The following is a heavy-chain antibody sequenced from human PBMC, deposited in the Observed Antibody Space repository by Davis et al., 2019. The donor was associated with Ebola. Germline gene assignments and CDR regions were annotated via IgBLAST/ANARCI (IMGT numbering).Heavy chain of an antibody. CDR3: ARDLWFGELSDY. D-gene: IGHD3-10*01. V-gene: IGHV3-23*01. J-gene: IGHJ4*02. Sequence: GSLRLSCVTSGFTFSTSAMNWVRQAPGMGLEWVSTISGSGGSTYYVDSVKGRFTISRDNSKNTLYLQMNSLRVDDTAVYYCARDLWFGELSDYWGQGTLVTVSS. CDR2: ISGSGGST. CDR1: GFTFSTSA.